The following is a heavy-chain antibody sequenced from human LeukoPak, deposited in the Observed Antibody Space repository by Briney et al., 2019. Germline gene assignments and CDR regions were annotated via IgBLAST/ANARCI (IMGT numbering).Heavy chain of an antibody. CDR1: GGSFSGYY. D-gene: IGHD3-22*01. V-gene: IGHV4-34*01. CDR2: INHSGST. J-gene: IGHJ4*02. Sequence: PSETLSLTCAVYGGSFSGYYWSWIRQPPGKGLEWIGEINHSGSTNYNPSLKSRVTISVDTSKNQFSLKLSSVTAADTAVYYCARVHVPYYYDSSGYYQDYWGQGTLVTVSS. CDR3: ARVHVPYYYDSSGYYQDY.